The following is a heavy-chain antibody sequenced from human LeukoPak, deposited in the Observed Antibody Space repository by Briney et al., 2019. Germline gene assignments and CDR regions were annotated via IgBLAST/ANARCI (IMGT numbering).Heavy chain of an antibody. CDR1: GFTFCSYA. CDR2: LSGSGGST. Sequence: GGYLRLSGAASGFTFCSYAMSWVRQAPGQGLEWGSALSGSGGSTYYADSVKGRFTISRDNSKNTLYLQMNSLRAEDTAVYYCAKGMGWNHALFDYWGQGTLVTVSS. D-gene: IGHD1-14*01. J-gene: IGHJ4*02. V-gene: IGHV3-23*01. CDR3: AKGMGWNHALFDY.